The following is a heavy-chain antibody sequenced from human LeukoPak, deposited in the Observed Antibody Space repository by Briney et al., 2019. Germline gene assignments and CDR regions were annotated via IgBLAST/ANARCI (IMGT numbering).Heavy chain of an antibody. CDR1: GYTFTSYG. Sequence: GASVKVSCKASGYTFTSYGISWVRQAPGQGLEWMGWISAYNGNTNYAQKLQGRVTMTTDTSTSTAYMELRSLRPDDTAVYYCARDGGQWELLEEDAFDIWGQGTMVTVSS. CDR3: ARDGGQWELLEEDAFDI. D-gene: IGHD1-26*01. V-gene: IGHV1-18*01. J-gene: IGHJ3*02. CDR2: ISAYNGNT.